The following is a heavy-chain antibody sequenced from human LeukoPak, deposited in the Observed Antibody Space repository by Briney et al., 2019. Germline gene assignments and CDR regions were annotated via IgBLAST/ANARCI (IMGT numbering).Heavy chain of an antibody. J-gene: IGHJ4*02. CDR3: AKTNGDYVFFDY. CDR2: ISYDGSNK. Sequence: GGSLRLSCAASGLTFSSYGMPWVRQAPGKGLEWVAVISYDGSNKYYADSVKGRFTISRDNSKNTLYLQMNSLRAEDTAVYYCAKTNGDYVFFDYWGQGTLVTVSS. D-gene: IGHD4-17*01. CDR1: GLTFSSYG. V-gene: IGHV3-30*18.